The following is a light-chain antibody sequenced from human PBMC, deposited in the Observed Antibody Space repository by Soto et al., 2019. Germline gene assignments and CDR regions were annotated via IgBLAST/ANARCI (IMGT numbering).Light chain of an antibody. J-gene: IGKJ1*01. CDR1: QSIGSW. CDR3: QQYNNDSPWT. Sequence: DIQMTQSPSTLSASVGDRVILTCRASQSIGSWLAWYQQKAGKGPKLLIYKASSFKSGVPSRFSGSGSGTEFTLTIISLQPDDFATYYCQQYNNDSPWTFGQGTKVEVK. CDR2: KAS. V-gene: IGKV1-5*03.